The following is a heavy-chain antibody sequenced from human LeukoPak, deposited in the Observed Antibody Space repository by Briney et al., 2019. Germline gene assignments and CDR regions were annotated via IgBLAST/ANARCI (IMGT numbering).Heavy chain of an antibody. CDR3: AREIRNQRDAFDI. J-gene: IGHJ3*02. V-gene: IGHV1-46*01. CDR1: GYTFTSYY. Sequence: ASVKVSCKASGYTFTSYYMHWVRQAPGQGLEWMGIINPSGGSTSYAQKFQGRVTITRNTSISTAYMELSSLRSEDTAVYYCAREIRNQRDAFDIWGQGTMVTVSS. D-gene: IGHD1-14*01. CDR2: INPSGGST.